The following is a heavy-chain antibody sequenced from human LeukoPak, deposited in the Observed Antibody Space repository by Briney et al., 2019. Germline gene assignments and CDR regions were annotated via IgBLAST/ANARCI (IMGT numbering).Heavy chain of an antibody. CDR1: GGSISSSDW. J-gene: IGHJ4*02. V-gene: IGHV4-4*02. CDR2: STHGGST. Sequence: SETLSLTCAVSGGSISSSDWWSWVRQPPGKGLEWIGESTHGGSTNYNPSLKSRVTISVDTSKNQFSLRLSSVTAADTAVYYCARRDYLAYCGGDCSSDVPKRSVDYWGQGTLVTVSS. D-gene: IGHD2-21*02. CDR3: ARRDYLAYCGGDCSSDVPKRSVDY.